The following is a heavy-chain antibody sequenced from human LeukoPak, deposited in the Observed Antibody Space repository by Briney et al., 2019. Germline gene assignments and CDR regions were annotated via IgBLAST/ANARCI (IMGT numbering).Heavy chain of an antibody. Sequence: GVSLRLSCAASVFPFSAYSIYWVRQAPGKGLEWVSSISSDSSYRFYADSVKGRFTISRDNAKGSLYRQLHSLRDEDTAVYYCARAGIVVVTAPARPLDYWGQGSLVTVSS. CDR3: ARAGIVVVTAPARPLDY. V-gene: IGHV3-21*06. CDR1: VFPFSAYS. D-gene: IGHD2-21*02. J-gene: IGHJ4*02. CDR2: ISSDSSYR.